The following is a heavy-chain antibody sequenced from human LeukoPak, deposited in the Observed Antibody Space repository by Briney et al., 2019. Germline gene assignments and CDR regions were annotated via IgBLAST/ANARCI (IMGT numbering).Heavy chain of an antibody. CDR1: GFTFSSYA. Sequence: GGSLRLSCAASGFTFSSYAMHWVRQAPGKGLELVAVISYDGSNKYYADSVKGRFTISRDNSKNTLYLQMNSLRAEDTAVYYCSRRLDYWGQGALVTVSS. V-gene: IGHV3-30-3*01. CDR2: ISYDGSNK. CDR3: SRRLDY. J-gene: IGHJ4*02.